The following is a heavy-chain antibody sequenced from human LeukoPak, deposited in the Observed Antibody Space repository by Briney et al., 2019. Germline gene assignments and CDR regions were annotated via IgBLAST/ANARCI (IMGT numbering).Heavy chain of an antibody. J-gene: IGHJ6*03. D-gene: IGHD5-18*01. CDR1: GFTFSNYW. CDR2: IKQDGSEK. CDR3: ARISGYSYGYGRDYYYYMDV. V-gene: IGHV3-7*03. Sequence: PGGSLRLSCAASGFTFSNYWMSWVRQAPGKGLEWVANIKQDGSEKYYVDSVKGRFTISRDNAKNSLYLQMNSLRAEDTAVYYCARISGYSYGYGRDYYYYMDVWGKGTTVTISS.